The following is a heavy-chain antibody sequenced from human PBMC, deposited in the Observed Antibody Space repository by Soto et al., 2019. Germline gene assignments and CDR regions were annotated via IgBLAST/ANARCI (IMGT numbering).Heavy chain of an antibody. D-gene: IGHD2-2*01. CDR3: ARDLGRDCISTSCHIEY. CDR1: GGTFSSYA. J-gene: IGHJ4*02. CDR2: IIPIFGTA. Sequence: QVQLVQSGAEVKKPGSSVKVSCKASGGTFSSYAISWVRQAPGQGLEWMGGIIPIFGTANYAQKFQGRVTSPADESTSTADVELSSLGCEDTAVDYCARDLGRDCISTSCHIEYWGQGTLVTVSS. V-gene: IGHV1-69*12.